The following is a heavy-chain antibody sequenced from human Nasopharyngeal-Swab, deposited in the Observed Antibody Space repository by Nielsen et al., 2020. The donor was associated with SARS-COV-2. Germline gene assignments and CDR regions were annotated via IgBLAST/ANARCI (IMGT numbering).Heavy chain of an antibody. V-gene: IGHV1-69*06. CDR1: GGTFSSYA. CDR3: ARDSTALYGSGSYLAFDI. D-gene: IGHD3-10*01. Sequence: SSVKVSCKASGGTFSSYAISWVRQAPGQGLEWMGGIIPIFGTANYAQKFQGRVTITADKSTSTAYMELSSLRSEDTAVYYCARDSTALYGSGSYLAFDIWGQGTMVTVSS. J-gene: IGHJ3*02. CDR2: IIPIFGTA.